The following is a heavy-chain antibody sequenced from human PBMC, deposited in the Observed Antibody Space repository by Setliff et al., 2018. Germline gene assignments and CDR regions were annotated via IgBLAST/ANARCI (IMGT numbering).Heavy chain of an antibody. CDR3: ARALGGNYFDY. CDR2: ISSSGSLT. J-gene: IGHJ4*02. Sequence: GGSLRLSCAASGFTFSDHYMTWIRQAPGKGLEWVSYISSSGSLTLYADSVRGRFSISRDNIKDSLYLQMNRLRSEDTAVYYCARALGGNYFDYWGPGILVTVSS. D-gene: IGHD2-15*01. CDR1: GFTFSDHY. V-gene: IGHV3-11*01.